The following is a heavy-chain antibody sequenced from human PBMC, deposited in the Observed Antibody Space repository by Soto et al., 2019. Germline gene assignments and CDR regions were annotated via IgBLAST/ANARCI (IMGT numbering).Heavy chain of an antibody. CDR3: AKDRISHGYFDY. Sequence: GGSLRLSCAASGFTFSSYAMSWVRQAPGKGLEWVSAISGSGGSTYYADSVKGRFTISRDNSKNTLYLQMNSLRAEVTAVYYCAKDRISHGYFDYWGQGTLVTVSS. CDR1: GFTFSSYA. CDR2: ISGSGGST. J-gene: IGHJ4*02. V-gene: IGHV3-23*01.